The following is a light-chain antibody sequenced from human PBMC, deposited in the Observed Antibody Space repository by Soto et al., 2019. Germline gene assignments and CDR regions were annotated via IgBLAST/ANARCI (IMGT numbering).Light chain of an antibody. V-gene: IGKV1-12*01. CDR2: ASS. CDR3: RQANSFPIT. J-gene: IGKJ3*01. Sequence: DIQMTQSPSSVSASVGDRVTITCRASQDILSWLAWYQQKPGEAPRLLIYASSNLQSGVPSRFSGSGSGTDFTLTISSLQPEDFATYYCRQANSFPITFGPGTRLDIK. CDR1: QDILSW.